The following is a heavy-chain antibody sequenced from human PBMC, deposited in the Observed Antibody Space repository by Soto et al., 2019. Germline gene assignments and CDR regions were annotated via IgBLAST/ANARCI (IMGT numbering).Heavy chain of an antibody. V-gene: IGHV4-59*08. J-gene: IGHJ6*02. CDR2: INYDGYS. Sequence: QVQLQESGPGLVKPSETLSLTCTVSGGSITNYYCSWFRQPPGKGLEWIGYINYDGYSAYNLSLKRRVTLSMYASKTRFSLLLGSVTATDTAVYYCARHGFGPLHGLGDFWGPGTTVIVSS. CDR1: GGSITNYY. CDR3: ARHGFGPLHGLGDF. D-gene: IGHD3-10*01.